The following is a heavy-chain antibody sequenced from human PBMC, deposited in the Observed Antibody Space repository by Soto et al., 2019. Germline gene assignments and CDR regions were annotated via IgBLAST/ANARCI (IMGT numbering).Heavy chain of an antibody. CDR3: ARALDEYDFWSGYHFDY. CDR1: GYTFTGYY. CDR2: INPNSGGT. V-gene: IGHV1-2*04. Sequence: ASVKVSCKASGYTFTGYYMHWVRQAPGQGLEWKGWINPNSGGTNYAQKFQGWVTMTKDKSISTAYKELSRLRSDDTAVYYYARALDEYDFWSGYHFDYWGQGTLVTVSS. D-gene: IGHD3-3*01. J-gene: IGHJ4*02.